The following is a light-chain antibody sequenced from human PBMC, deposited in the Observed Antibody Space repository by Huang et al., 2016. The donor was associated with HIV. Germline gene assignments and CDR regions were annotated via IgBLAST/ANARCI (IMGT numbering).Light chain of an antibody. CDR3: QQYYSYPRFT. CDR1: QGISSY. Sequence: IQMTQSPSSLSASVGDRVTITCRASQGISSYLAWYQQKPGKAPKLLIYAASTLQSGVPSRFSGSGSGTDFTLTISCLQSEDFATYYCQQYYSYPRFTFGGGTKVEIK. CDR2: AAS. J-gene: IGKJ4*01. V-gene: IGKV1-8*01.